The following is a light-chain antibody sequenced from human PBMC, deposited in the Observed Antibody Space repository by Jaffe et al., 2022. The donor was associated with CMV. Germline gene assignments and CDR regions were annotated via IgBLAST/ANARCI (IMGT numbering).Light chain of an antibody. CDR2: GAS. Sequence: EVVMTQFPAIVSVSPGERATLSCRANQNVNTNVAWYQQTPGQPPRLLIFGASTRATGIPDRFSGGGSGTEFTLTISSLQSEDVAVYYCQHSNIWPPMYTFGQGTKLEIK. V-gene: IGKV3D-15*01. CDR3: QHSNIWPPMYT. J-gene: IGKJ2*01. CDR1: QNVNTN.